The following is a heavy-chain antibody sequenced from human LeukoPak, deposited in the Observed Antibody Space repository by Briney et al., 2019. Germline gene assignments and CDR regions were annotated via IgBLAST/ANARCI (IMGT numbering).Heavy chain of an antibody. Sequence: ASVKVSCKASGYTFTGYYMHWVRQAPGQELEWMGWINPNSGGTNYAQKFQGRVTMTRDTSISTAYMELSRLRSDDTAVYYCARVGHYDILTGYLEYWGQGTLVTVSS. CDR3: ARVGHYDILTGYLEY. CDR1: GYTFTGYY. CDR2: INPNSGGT. J-gene: IGHJ4*02. D-gene: IGHD3-9*01. V-gene: IGHV1-2*02.